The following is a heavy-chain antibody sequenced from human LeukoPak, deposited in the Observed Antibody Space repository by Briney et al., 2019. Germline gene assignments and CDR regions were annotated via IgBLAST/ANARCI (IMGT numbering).Heavy chain of an antibody. CDR2: VHLSGAT. CDR3: TRESGAFSPFGF. Sequence: SETLSLTCAVSGGSIMTTNWWSWVRQPPGKGLEWIGEVHLSGATNYNPSLESRVSMSIDTSKNQMSLKLTSVTAADTAIYFCTRESGAFSPFGFWGQGTLVTVSS. J-gene: IGHJ4*02. CDR1: GGSIMTTNW. D-gene: IGHD1-26*01. V-gene: IGHV4-4*02.